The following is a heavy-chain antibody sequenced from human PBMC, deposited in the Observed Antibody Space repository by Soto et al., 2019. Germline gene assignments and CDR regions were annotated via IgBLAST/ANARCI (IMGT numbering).Heavy chain of an antibody. CDR2: ISTSSYYI. CDR1: GFTFSSYS. Sequence: EVQLVESGGGLVKPGGSLRLSCAASGFTFSSYSMNWVRQAPGKGLEWVSSISTSSYYIYHADSVKGRFTISRDNAKNYLYVQMNRVRPEDTAVYYCGGDGGATVTDPCLNGLGYWGGGTRLTVSA. D-gene: IGHD4-17*01. J-gene: IGHJ4*02. V-gene: IGHV3-21*01. CDR3: GGDGGATVTDPCLNGLGY.